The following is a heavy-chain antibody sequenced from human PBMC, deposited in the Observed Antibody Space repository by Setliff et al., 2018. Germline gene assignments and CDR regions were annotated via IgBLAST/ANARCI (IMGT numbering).Heavy chain of an antibody. V-gene: IGHV1-46*01. CDR1: GYTFTTYY. Sequence: ASVKVSCKASGYTFTTYYMHWVRQAPGQGLEWMGIINPSGGTTSYAQKFQGRVTMTRDTSTSTVYMDLSSLRSEDTAVYYCARAPYGSSWYGYYYYYMDVWGKGTTVTVAS. J-gene: IGHJ6*03. CDR2: INPSGGTT. CDR3: ARAPYGSSWYGYYYYYMDV. D-gene: IGHD6-13*01.